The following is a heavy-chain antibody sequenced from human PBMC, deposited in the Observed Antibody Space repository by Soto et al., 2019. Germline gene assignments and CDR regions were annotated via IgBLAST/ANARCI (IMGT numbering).Heavy chain of an antibody. Sequence: GGSLRLSCAASGFTFSSYAMHWVRQAPGKGLEWVAVISYDGSNKYYADSVKGRFTISRDNSKNTLYLQMNSLRAEDTAVYYCARGVGTTYAFDIWGQGTMVTVS. CDR3: ARGVGTTYAFDI. J-gene: IGHJ3*02. V-gene: IGHV3-30-3*01. D-gene: IGHD1-26*01. CDR1: GFTFSSYA. CDR2: ISYDGSNK.